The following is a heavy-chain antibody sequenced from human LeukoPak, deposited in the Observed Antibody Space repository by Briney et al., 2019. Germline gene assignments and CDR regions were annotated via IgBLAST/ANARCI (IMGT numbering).Heavy chain of an antibody. J-gene: IGHJ6*03. CDR3: AKVGPEYYYYMDV. V-gene: IGHV3-21*01. D-gene: IGHD1-14*01. CDR2: ISSSSSYI. Sequence: PGGSLRLSCAASTFTFSSYSMNWVRQAPGKGLEWVSSISSSSSYIYYADSVKGRFTISRDNAKNSLYLQMNSLRAEDTAVYYGAKVGPEYYYYMDVWGKGTTVTVSS. CDR1: TFTFSSYS.